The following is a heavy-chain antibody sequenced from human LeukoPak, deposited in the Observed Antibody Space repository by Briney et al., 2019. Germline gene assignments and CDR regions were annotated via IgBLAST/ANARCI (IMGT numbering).Heavy chain of an antibody. Sequence: SETLSLTCTVSGGSISSYYWSWIRQPPGKGLEWIGYIYYSGSTNYNPSLKSRVTISVDTSKNQFSLKLSSVTAADTAAYYCARYHVRYCSSTSCYFPRDAFGIWGQGTMVTVSS. CDR1: GGSISSYY. V-gene: IGHV4-59*01. J-gene: IGHJ3*02. CDR3: ARYHVRYCSSTSCYFPRDAFGI. D-gene: IGHD2-2*01. CDR2: IYYSGST.